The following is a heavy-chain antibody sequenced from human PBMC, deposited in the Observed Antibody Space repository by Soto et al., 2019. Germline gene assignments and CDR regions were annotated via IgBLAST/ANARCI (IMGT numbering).Heavy chain of an antibody. D-gene: IGHD3-3*01. Sequence: PGGSLRLSCAASGFTFSSYSMNWVRQAPGKGLEWVSSISSSSSYIYYADSVKGRFTISRDNAKNSLYLQMNSLRAEDTAVYYCAREYYDFWSGYRAPYYYYMDVWGKGTTVTVSS. V-gene: IGHV3-21*01. CDR3: AREYYDFWSGYRAPYYYYMDV. J-gene: IGHJ6*03. CDR2: ISSSSSYI. CDR1: GFTFSSYS.